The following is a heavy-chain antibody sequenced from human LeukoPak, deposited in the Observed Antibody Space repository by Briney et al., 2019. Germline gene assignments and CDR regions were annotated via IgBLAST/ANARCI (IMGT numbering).Heavy chain of an antibody. D-gene: IGHD7-27*01. J-gene: IGHJ3*02. Sequence: GSLRLSCAASGFTFDDYGMSWIRQAPGKGLEWVSYISSSGSTIYYADSVKGRFTISRDNAKNSLYLQMNSLRAEDTAVYYCARESNGGAATDAFDIWGQGTMVTVSS. CDR1: GFTFDDYG. V-gene: IGHV3-11*01. CDR2: ISSSGSTI. CDR3: ARESNGGAATDAFDI.